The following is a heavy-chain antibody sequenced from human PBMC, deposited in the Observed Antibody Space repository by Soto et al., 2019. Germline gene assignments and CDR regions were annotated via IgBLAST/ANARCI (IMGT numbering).Heavy chain of an antibody. V-gene: IGHV4-30-4*01. CDR3: SRESGYDYPFDP. Sequence: SETLSLTCTVSGGSISSGDYYWSWIRQPPGKGLEWIGYIYYSGSTYYNPSLKSRVTISVDTSKNQFSLKLSSVTAADTAVYYFSRESGYDYPFDPWGQGTLVTVSS. J-gene: IGHJ5*02. CDR1: GGSISSGDYY. CDR2: IYYSGST. D-gene: IGHD5-12*01.